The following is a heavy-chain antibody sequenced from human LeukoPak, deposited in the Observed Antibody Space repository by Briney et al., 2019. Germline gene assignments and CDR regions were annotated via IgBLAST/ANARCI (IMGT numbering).Heavy chain of an antibody. Sequence: GGSLRLSCAASGFTFSSYSMNWVRQAPGKGLEWVSSISSSSSYIYYADSVKGRFTISRDNAMSTLFLQMNSLRAEDTAVYYCARANSGWSINFDYWDQGTLVTVSS. D-gene: IGHD6-19*01. CDR1: GFTFSSYS. CDR3: ARANSGWSINFDY. V-gene: IGHV3-21*01. J-gene: IGHJ4*02. CDR2: ISSSSSYI.